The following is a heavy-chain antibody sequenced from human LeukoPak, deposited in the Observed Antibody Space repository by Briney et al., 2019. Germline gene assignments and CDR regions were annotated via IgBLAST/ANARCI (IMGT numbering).Heavy chain of an antibody. J-gene: IGHJ4*02. CDR2: IRYDGSNK. CDR3: AKEEGSVGYYYGSGSYPNDY. D-gene: IGHD3-10*01. V-gene: IGHV3-30*02. CDR1: GFTFSSYG. Sequence: GGSLRLSCAASGFTFSSYGMHWVRQAPGKGLEWVAFIRYDGSNKYYADSVKGRFTISRDNSKNTLYLQMNSLRAEDTAVYYCAKEEGSVGYYYGSGSYPNDYWGQGTLVTVSS.